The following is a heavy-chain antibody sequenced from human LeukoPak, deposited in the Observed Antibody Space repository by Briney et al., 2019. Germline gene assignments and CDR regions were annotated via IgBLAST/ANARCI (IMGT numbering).Heavy chain of an antibody. Sequence: QPGGSLRLSCAASGFTFSSYWMHWVRHPPGKGLVWVSRINSDGTSTSYADSVKGRFTISRDNAKNTLYLQMNSLRVDDTAVYYCAGGYKGDYWGQGTLVTVSS. D-gene: IGHD5-24*01. CDR3: AGGYKGDY. CDR1: GFTFSSYW. J-gene: IGHJ4*02. CDR2: INSDGTST. V-gene: IGHV3-74*01.